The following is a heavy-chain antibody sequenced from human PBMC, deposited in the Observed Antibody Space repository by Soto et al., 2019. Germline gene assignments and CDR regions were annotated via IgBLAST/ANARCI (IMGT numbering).Heavy chain of an antibody. V-gene: IGHV4-34*01. Sequence: PSETLSLTCAVYGGSFSGYYWSWIRQPPGKGLEWIGEINHSGSTNYNPSLKSRVTISVDTSKNQFSLKLSSVTAADTAVYYCARGGRYYGSGSYHKYNWFDPWGQGTLVTVS. J-gene: IGHJ5*02. D-gene: IGHD3-10*01. CDR3: ARGGRYYGSGSYHKYNWFDP. CDR1: GGSFSGYY. CDR2: INHSGST.